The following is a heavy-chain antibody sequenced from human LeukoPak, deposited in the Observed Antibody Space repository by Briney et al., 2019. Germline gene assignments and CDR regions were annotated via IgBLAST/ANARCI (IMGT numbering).Heavy chain of an antibody. CDR3: AKDYIPFSGWYSYYYMDV. D-gene: IGHD6-19*01. CDR1: GFTFDDYA. Sequence: GRSLRLSCAASGFTFDDYAMHWVRQAPGKGLEWVSGISWNSGSIGYADSVKGRFTISRDNAKNSLYLQMNSLRAEDTALYYCAKDYIPFSGWYSYYYMDVWGKGTTVTVSS. V-gene: IGHV3-9*01. CDR2: ISWNSGSI. J-gene: IGHJ6*03.